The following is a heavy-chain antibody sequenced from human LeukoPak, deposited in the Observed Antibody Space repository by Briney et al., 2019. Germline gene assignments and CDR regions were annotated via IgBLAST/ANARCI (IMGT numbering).Heavy chain of an antibody. CDR2: IYYSGST. J-gene: IGHJ6*03. CDR1: DDSITMYY. D-gene: IGHD1-1*01. Sequence: PSETLSLTCSVSDDSITMYYWTWIRQPPGRGLEWIGHIYYSGSTKYNPSLKSRVTISVDTSKNQFSLKLSSVTAADTAVYYCARDRVESLDYYYYYYMDVWGKGTTVTISS. V-gene: IGHV4-59*01. CDR3: ARDRVESLDYYYYYYMDV.